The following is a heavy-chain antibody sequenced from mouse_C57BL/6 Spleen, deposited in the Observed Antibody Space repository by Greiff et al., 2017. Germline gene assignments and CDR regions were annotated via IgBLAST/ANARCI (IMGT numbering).Heavy chain of an antibody. CDR3: ARGSYYDPMDY. J-gene: IGHJ4*01. CDR1: GYTFTSYW. V-gene: IGHV1-72*01. D-gene: IGHD2-4*01. CDR2: IDPNSGGT. Sequence: QVQLKQPGAELVKPGASVKLSCKASGYTFTSYWMHWVKQRPGRGLEWIGRIDPNSGGTKYNEKFKSKATLTVDKPSSTAYMQLSSLTSEDSAVYYCARGSYYDPMDYWGQGTSVTVSS.